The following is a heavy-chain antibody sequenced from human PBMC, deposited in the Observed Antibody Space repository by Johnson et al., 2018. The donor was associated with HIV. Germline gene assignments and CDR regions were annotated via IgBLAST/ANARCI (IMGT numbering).Heavy chain of an antibody. J-gene: IGHJ3*02. CDR3: AKDPPSTGWYAFDI. CDR1: GFTFRSFG. D-gene: IGHD1-1*01. CDR2: IRYDGSNQ. V-gene: IGHV3-30*02. Sequence: QMQLVESGGGLVKPGGSLRLSCAASGFTFRSFGMHWVRQAPGKGLAWVAFIRYDGSNQYYADSVKGRFTIARDNSKNTLYLQMNSLRAEDTAVYYCAKDPPSTGWYAFDIGGQGTMVTVSS.